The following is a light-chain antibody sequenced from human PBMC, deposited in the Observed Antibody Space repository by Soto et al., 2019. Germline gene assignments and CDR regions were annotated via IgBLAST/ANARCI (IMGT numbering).Light chain of an antibody. V-gene: IGKV1-8*01. CDR3: QQYYSYPQT. CDR1: QGISSY. CDR2: AAS. Sequence: AIRMTQSPSSFSASTGDRVTITCRASQGISSYLAWYQQKPGKAPKLLIYAASTLQSGVPSRFSGSGSGTDCTLTISCLQSEDFATYYCQQYYSYPQTFGQGTKVEIK. J-gene: IGKJ1*01.